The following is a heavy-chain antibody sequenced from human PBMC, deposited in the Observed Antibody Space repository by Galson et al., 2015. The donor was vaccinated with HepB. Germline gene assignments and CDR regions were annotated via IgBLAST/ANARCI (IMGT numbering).Heavy chain of an antibody. CDR3: AKAMATMLRFNYFDS. J-gene: IGHJ4*02. CDR1: GFTFWAYA. D-gene: IGHD3-10*02. V-gene: IGHV3-23*01. CDR2: IGGSGGDI. Sequence: SLRLSCAASGFTFWAYALSWVRQAPGKGPEWVSSIGGSGGDIYFADSVKGRFTISRDNSKNTVYLDMISLGAEDTAVYYCAKAMATMLRFNYFDSWGQGTLVTVSS.